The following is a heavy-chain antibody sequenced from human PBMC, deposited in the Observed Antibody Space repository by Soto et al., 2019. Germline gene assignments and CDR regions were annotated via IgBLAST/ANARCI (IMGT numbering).Heavy chain of an antibody. D-gene: IGHD6-19*01. V-gene: IGHV4-34*01. CDR1: AGSFSHYY. Sequence: QLQQQPWGAGLLKPSETLSLTCTVYAGSFSHYYWNWIRQSPGKGLEWIGKIKHGGSSSYNPSLRSRVSISVEMSKNQSSLTLSSVTAADTAVYYCARGGSSDWQVALDIWGQGTMVPVSS. J-gene: IGHJ3*02. CDR2: IKHGGSS. CDR3: ARGGSSDWQVALDI.